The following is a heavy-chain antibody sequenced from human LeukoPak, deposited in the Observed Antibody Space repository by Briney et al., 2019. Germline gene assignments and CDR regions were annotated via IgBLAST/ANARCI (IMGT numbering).Heavy chain of an antibody. V-gene: IGHV4-61*02. J-gene: IGHJ4*02. CDR3: ARDYLGSSDY. Sequence: SETLSLTCTVSGGSISSSSYYWGWIRQPAGKGLEWIGRIYTSGSTNYNPSLKSRVTMSVDTSKNQFSLKLSSVTAADTAVYYCARDYLGSSDYWGQGTLVTVSS. D-gene: IGHD6-13*01. CDR1: GGSISSSSYY. CDR2: IYTSGST.